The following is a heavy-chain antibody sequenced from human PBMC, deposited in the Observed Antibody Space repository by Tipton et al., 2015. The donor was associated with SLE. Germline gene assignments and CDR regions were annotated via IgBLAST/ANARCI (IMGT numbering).Heavy chain of an antibody. CDR3: ARELIDFYGQWYFDL. CDR2: ISSSSSYI. Sequence: GSLRLSCAASGFTFSSYSMNWVRQAPGKGLEWISSISSSSSYIYYADSVKGRFTISRDNAKNSLYLQMNSLRAEDTAVYYCARELIDFYGQWYFDLWGRGTLVTVSS. V-gene: IGHV3-21*03. J-gene: IGHJ2*01. D-gene: IGHD3-3*01. CDR1: GFTFSSYS.